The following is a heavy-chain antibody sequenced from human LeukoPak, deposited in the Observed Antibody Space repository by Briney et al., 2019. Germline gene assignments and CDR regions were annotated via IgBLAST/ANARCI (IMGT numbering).Heavy chain of an antibody. V-gene: IGHV3-7*01. CDR1: GFTFSTYW. CDR3: ARGLYMAAAVLDY. D-gene: IGHD6-13*01. Sequence: GGSLRLSCAPSGFTFSTYWMSWVRQAPGKGLEWVANIKEDGSEKYYVDSVKGRFTISRDNAKNSLYMQMNSLRAEDTAVYYCARGLYMAAAVLDYWGQGTLVTVSS. CDR2: IKEDGSEK. J-gene: IGHJ4*02.